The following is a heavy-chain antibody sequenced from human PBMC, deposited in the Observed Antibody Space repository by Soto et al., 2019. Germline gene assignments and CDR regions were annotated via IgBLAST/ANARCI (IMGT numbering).Heavy chain of an antibody. Sequence: SETLSLTCAVYGGSFSGYYWSWIRQPPGKGLEWIGEINHSGSTNYNPSLKSRVTISVDTSKNQFSLKLSSVTAADTAVYYCAREVYGDYGGYFDYWGQGTLVTV. CDR2: INHSGST. J-gene: IGHJ4*02. V-gene: IGHV4-34*01. D-gene: IGHD4-17*01. CDR3: AREVYGDYGGYFDY. CDR1: GGSFSGYY.